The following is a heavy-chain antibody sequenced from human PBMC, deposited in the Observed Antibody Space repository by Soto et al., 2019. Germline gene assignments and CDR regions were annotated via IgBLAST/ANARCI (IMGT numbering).Heavy chain of an antibody. CDR3: ARDQVVVAATGYYYGMDV. J-gene: IGHJ6*02. V-gene: IGHV3-23*01. CDR2: ITADGGT. D-gene: IGHD2-15*01. Sequence: GGSLRLSCEGSGFTVSSHAMTWIRQAPGKGPEWVSTITADGGTYYADSVKGRFAMSRDNAKNSLYLQMNSLRAEDTAVYYCARDQVVVAATGYYYGMDVWGQGTTVTVSS. CDR1: GFTVSSHA.